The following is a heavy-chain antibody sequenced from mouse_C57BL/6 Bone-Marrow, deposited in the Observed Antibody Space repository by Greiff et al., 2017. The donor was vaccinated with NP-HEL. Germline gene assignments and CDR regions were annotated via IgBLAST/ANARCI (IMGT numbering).Heavy chain of an antibody. Sequence: EVQLQESGGDLVKPGGSLKLSCAASGFTFSSYGMSWVRQTPDKRLEWVATISSGGSYTYYPDSVKGRFTISRDNAKNTLYLQRSSLKSEDTAMYYCRRYYDYDRVDYWGQGTTLTVSS. CDR1: GFTFSSYG. V-gene: IGHV5-6*01. D-gene: IGHD2-4*01. CDR2: ISSGGSYT. CDR3: RRYYDYDRVDY. J-gene: IGHJ2*01.